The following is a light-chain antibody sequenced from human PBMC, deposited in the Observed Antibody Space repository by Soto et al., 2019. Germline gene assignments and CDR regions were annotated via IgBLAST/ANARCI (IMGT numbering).Light chain of an antibody. Sequence: IQLTQSPSTLSASVGARVALTCRASQSISSWLAWYQQKPGKAPKLLIYDASSLESGVPSRFSGSGSGTEFTLTISSLQPDDFATYYCQQYNSYWTFGQGTKVDI. CDR1: QSISSW. J-gene: IGKJ1*01. CDR3: QQYNSYWT. V-gene: IGKV1-5*01. CDR2: DAS.